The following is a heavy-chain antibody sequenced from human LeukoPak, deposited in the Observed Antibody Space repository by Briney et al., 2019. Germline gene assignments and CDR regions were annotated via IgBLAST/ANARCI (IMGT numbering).Heavy chain of an antibody. CDR3: ATGPLVGAQYYFDY. CDR1: GYTLTELS. D-gene: IGHD1-26*01. Sequence: GASVKVSCKVSGYTLTELSMHWVRQAPGKGLEWIGGFDPEDGETIYAQKFQGRVTMTEDTSTDTAYMELSSLRSEDTAVYYCATGPLVGAQYYFDYWGQGTLVTVSS. J-gene: IGHJ4*02. CDR2: FDPEDGET. V-gene: IGHV1-24*01.